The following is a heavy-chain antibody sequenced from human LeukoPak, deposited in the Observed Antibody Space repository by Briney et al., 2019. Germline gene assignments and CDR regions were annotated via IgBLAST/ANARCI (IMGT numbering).Heavy chain of an antibody. D-gene: IGHD3-16*01. CDR1: GYTFTGYY. J-gene: IGHJ5*02. CDR2: INPKNGGS. V-gene: IGHV1-2*02. Sequence: ASVTVSCKASGYTFTGYYMHWVRQAPGQGLEWVGWINPKNGGSNYAQKFQGRVTMTRDRSISTAYMELSRLTSDGTAVYYCARASFWESPINWFAPWGQGTLVTVSS. CDR3: ARASFWESPINWFAP.